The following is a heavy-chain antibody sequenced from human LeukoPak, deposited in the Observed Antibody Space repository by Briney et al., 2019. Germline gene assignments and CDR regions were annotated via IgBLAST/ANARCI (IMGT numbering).Heavy chain of an antibody. CDR1: GYTFTSYD. J-gene: IGHJ1*01. D-gene: IGHD3-22*01. CDR3: ARGSNYYDSSGFSAHIQH. CDR2: MNPNSGNT. Sequence: GASVKVSCKASGYTFTSYDINWVRQATGQGLEWMGWMNPNSGNTGYAQKFQGRVTMTRDTSISTAYMELSSLRSEDTAVYYCARGSNYYDSSGFSAHIQHWGQGTLVTVSS. V-gene: IGHV1-8*01.